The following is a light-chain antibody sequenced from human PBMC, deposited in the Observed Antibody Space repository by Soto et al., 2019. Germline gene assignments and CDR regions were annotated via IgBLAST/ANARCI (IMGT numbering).Light chain of an antibody. Sequence: IEVTQSPSSLSASVGDRGTITCRASQTISTSVNWYRQKSGAAPELLIYDASTLQSGVPSRFRGGGAGTDFTITISSLKLDDFATYYCQQSYNTPRTFGQGTKVEIK. CDR3: QQSYNTPRT. V-gene: IGKV1-39*01. CDR2: DAS. J-gene: IGKJ1*01. CDR1: QTISTS.